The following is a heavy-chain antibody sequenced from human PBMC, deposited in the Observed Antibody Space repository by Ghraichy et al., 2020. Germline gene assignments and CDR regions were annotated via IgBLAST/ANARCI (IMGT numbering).Heavy chain of an antibody. CDR1: GGYISSYY. CDR3: AREGVSSSGWYELDWFDP. CDR2: IYTSGST. Sequence: SETLSLTCTVSGGYISSYYWSWIRQPAGKGLECIGRIYTSGSTNYNPSLKSRVTMSVDTSKNQFSLKLSSVTAADTAVYYCAREGVSSSGWYELDWFDPWGQGTLVTVSS. J-gene: IGHJ5*02. D-gene: IGHD6-19*01. V-gene: IGHV4-4*07.